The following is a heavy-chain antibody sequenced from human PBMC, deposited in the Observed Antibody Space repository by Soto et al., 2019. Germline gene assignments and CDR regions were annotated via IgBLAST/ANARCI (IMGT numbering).Heavy chain of an antibody. D-gene: IGHD6-6*01. CDR3: ARESPYSSSSFYYYMDV. V-gene: IGHV4-59*01. J-gene: IGHJ6*03. CDR2: IYYSGST. Sequence: SETLSLTCTVSGGSISSYYWSWIRQPPGKGLEWIGYIYYSGSTNYNPYLKSRVTISVDTSKNQFSLKLSSVTAADTAVYYCARESPYSSSSFYYYMDVWGKGTTVTVSS. CDR1: GGSISSYY.